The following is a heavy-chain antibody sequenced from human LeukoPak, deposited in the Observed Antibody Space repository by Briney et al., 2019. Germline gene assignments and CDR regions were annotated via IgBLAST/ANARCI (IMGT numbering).Heavy chain of an antibody. D-gene: IGHD4-17*01. Sequence: GGSLRLSCAASGFTVSSNYMGWVRQAPGKGLEWVSVIYSGGSTYYADSVKGRFTISRDNSKNTLYLQMNSLRAEDTAVYYCAKQYGDYGFDYWGQGTLVTVSS. CDR1: GFTVSSNY. J-gene: IGHJ4*02. CDR2: IYSGGST. V-gene: IGHV3-66*01. CDR3: AKQYGDYGFDY.